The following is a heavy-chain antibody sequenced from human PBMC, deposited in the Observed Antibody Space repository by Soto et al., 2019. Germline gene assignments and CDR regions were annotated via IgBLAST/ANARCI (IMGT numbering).Heavy chain of an antibody. D-gene: IGHD4-17*01. CDR2: IRGSGGST. J-gene: IGHJ6*02. CDR3: AKEWSGTDSGDDHGMDV. V-gene: IGHV3-23*01. CDR1: GFTFSSYA. Sequence: EVQLLESGGGLVQPGGSLRLSCAASGFTFSSYAMSWVRQAPGKGLEWVSAIRGSGGSTYYADSVKGRFTIYRDNSKNTLYLQMNSLRAEDTAVYYCAKEWSGTDSGDDHGMDVWGQGTTVTVSS.